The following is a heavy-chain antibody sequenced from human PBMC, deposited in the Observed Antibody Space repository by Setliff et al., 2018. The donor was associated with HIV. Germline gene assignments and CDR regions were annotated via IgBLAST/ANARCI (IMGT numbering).Heavy chain of an antibody. Sequence: SETLSLTCSVSTDSISNSHWSWMRQTAGKGLEWIGRIFGSGTTHYNPSLESRVSMSVDTSRNQLSLRLTSVTAADTAVYFCARTTILQESFDLWGQGTMVTVSS. CDR3: ARTTILQESFDL. CDR2: IFGSGTT. V-gene: IGHV4-4*07. J-gene: IGHJ3*01. D-gene: IGHD1-1*01. CDR1: TDSISNSH.